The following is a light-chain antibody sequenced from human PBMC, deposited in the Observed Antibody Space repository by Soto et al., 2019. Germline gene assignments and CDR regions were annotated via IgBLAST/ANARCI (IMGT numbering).Light chain of an antibody. V-gene: IGLV2-8*01. CDR3: SSFVAGSSDV. J-gene: IGLJ1*01. CDR2: EVD. Sequence: QSALTQPPSASGSPGQSVTISCTGTSSDVGVFNYVSWYQHHPGKAPKFMIYEVDKRPSGVPDRFSGSKSGNTAYLTVSGLQAEDEADYFCSSFVAGSSDVFGTGTKLTVL. CDR1: SSDVGVFNY.